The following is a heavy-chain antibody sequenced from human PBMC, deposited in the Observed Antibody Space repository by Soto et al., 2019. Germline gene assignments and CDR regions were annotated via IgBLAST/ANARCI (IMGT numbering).Heavy chain of an antibody. CDR3: ARGRYCLTGRCFPNWFDS. J-gene: IGHJ5*01. Sequence: PSETLSLTCSVSGDSISSVDYFWAWIRQPPGQALEYIGYIYKSATPYYNPSFESRVAISLDTSKSQFSLNVTSVTAADTAVYFCARGRYCLTGRCFPNWFDSWGQGTLVTVSS. CDR1: GDSISSVDYF. CDR2: IYKSATP. V-gene: IGHV4-30-4*01. D-gene: IGHD2-15*01.